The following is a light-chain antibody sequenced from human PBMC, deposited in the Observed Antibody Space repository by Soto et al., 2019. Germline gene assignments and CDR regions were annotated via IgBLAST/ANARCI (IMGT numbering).Light chain of an antibody. J-gene: IGKJ1*01. Sequence: DIQMTQSPSTLSASVGDRVTITCRASQSVSSWLAWYQQKPGKAPKLLIYKASTLESGVPSRFSGGGSGTEFTLTISSLQPDDFAAYYCQQYKSYFPWTFGQGTKVEIK. CDR3: QQYKSYFPWT. CDR2: KAS. V-gene: IGKV1-5*03. CDR1: QSVSSW.